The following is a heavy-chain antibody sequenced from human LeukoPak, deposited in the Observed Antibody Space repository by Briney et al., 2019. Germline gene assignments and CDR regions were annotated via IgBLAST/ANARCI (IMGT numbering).Heavy chain of an antibody. J-gene: IGHJ6*02. CDR1: GFTVSSNY. D-gene: IGHD7-27*01. Sequence: AGGSLRLSCAASGFTVSSNYMSWVRQAPGKGLEWVSVIYSGGSTYYADSVKGRFTISRDNSKNTLYLQMNSLRAEDTAVYYCAKERELGPYYYYYYGMDVWGQGTTVTVSS. V-gene: IGHV3-66*01. CDR3: AKERELGPYYYYYYGMDV. CDR2: IYSGGST.